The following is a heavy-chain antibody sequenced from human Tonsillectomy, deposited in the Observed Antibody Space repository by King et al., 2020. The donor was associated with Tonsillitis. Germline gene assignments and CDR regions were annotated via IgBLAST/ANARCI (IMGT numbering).Heavy chain of an antibody. V-gene: IGHV4-59*01. J-gene: IGHJ4*02. CDR2: VSYSGST. CDR1: GDSISDYY. CDR3: ARTFYASGSFPGCFDY. Sequence: QLQESGPGLVKPSETLSLTCTVSGDSISDYYWSWIRQPPGKGLEWIGYVSYSGSTNYNPSLKSRVTISVDTSKNQFSLRLSSVTAADPAVYYCARTFYASGSFPGCFDYWGQGTLVTVSS. D-gene: IGHD3-10*01.